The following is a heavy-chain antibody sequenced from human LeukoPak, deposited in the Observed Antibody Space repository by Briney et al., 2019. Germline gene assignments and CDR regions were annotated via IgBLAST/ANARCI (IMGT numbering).Heavy chain of an antibody. J-gene: IGHJ6*02. D-gene: IGHD2-2*01. CDR2: IYSGGNT. CDR3: ERDGRYCIITSCYGYYGMDV. CDR1: GFTVSSNY. Sequence: LGGSLRLSCAASGFTVSSNYMSWVRQAPGKGLEWVSVIYSGGNTYYADSVKGRFTISRQNSKNTLDLQMNSLRPEDTAVYYCERDGRYCIITSCYGYYGMDVWGQGTTVTVSS. V-gene: IGHV3-53*04.